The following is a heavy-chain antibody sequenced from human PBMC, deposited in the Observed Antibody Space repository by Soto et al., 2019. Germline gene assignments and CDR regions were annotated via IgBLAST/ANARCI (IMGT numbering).Heavy chain of an antibody. D-gene: IGHD3-3*01. V-gene: IGHV4-30-4*01. CDR1: GGSVGNGDYY. J-gene: IGHJ4*02. CDR2: IYYNGST. Sequence: PSETLSLTCTVSGGSVGNGDYYWSWLRQPPGKGLEWIGYIYYNGSTFYNPSLKSRVTISIDTSKNQFSLKVSSVTAADTAVYYCARSHITIFGVVIIPRYFDFWGQGTLVTVSS. CDR3: ARSHITIFGVVIIPRYFDF.